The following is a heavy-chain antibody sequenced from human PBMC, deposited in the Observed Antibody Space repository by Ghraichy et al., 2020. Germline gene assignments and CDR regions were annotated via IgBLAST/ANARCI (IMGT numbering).Heavy chain of an antibody. CDR2: IYPGDSDT. V-gene: IGHV5-51*01. J-gene: IGHJ3*02. CDR3: ARIIRDSSGYYGVLWTDAFDI. Sequence: GESLNISCKGSGYSFSSYWIAWVRQMPGKGLEWMGLIYPGDSDTRYSPSFQGQVTISADKSISTAYLQWSSLKASDTAIYYCARIIRDSSGYYGVLWTDAFDIWGQGTMVTVSS. CDR1: GYSFSSYW. D-gene: IGHD3-22*01.